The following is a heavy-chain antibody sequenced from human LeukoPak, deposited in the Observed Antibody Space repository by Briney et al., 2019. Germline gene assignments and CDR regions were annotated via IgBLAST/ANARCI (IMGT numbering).Heavy chain of an antibody. CDR3: ARDLTGGWVYYYYGMDV. V-gene: IGHV3-30*19. J-gene: IGHJ6*02. CDR1: GFTFSSYG. D-gene: IGHD6-19*01. CDR2: ISYDGSNK. Sequence: GGSLRLSCAASGFTFSSYGMHWVRQAPGKGLEWVAVISYDGSNKYYADSVKGRFTISRDNSKNTLYLQMNSLRAEDTAVYYCARDLTGGWVYYYYGMDVWGQGTTVTVSS.